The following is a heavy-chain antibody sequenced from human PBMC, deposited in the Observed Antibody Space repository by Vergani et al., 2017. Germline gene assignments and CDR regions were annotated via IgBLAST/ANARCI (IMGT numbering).Heavy chain of an antibody. CDR3: AKASGYSSTWYLDY. CDR2: ISGSGGST. J-gene: IGHJ4*02. V-gene: IGHV3-23*01. Sequence: EVQLLESGEGLVQPGGSLRLSCAASGFTFSNYAMSWVRQAPGKGLEWVSVISGSGGSTYYADSVKGRFTISRDNSKNTLYLQMNSLRAEDTAVYYCAKASGYSSTWYLDYWGQGTLVTVSS. CDR1: GFTFSNYA. D-gene: IGHD6-13*01.